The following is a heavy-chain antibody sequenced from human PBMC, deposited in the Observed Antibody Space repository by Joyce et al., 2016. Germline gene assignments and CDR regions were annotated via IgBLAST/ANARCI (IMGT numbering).Heavy chain of an antibody. CDR1: GGIFSNYA. D-gene: IGHD2-15*01. CDR3: ARDQFVVVVASTMDYYYAMDV. J-gene: IGHJ6*02. V-gene: IGHV1-69*01. CDR2: IIPIFGTA. Sequence: VQLVQSGAEVKKPGSSVKVSCKASGGIFSNYAISWVRQAPGQGLEWMGGIIPIFGTANYAQKFQGRVTITADESTSTAYMELSSLRSDDTAVYYCARDQFVVVVASTMDYYYAMDVWGQGTTVTVSS.